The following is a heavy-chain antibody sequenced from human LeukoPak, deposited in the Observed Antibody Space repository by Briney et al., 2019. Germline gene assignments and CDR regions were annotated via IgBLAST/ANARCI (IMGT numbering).Heavy chain of an antibody. Sequence: ASVKVSCKASGYTFTSYYIHWVRQAPGQGLEWMGIINPSGGSTSYAQKFQGRVTMTRDMSTSTVYMELSSLRSEDTAVYYCARAVSCSSTSCYEYFQHWGQGTLVTVSS. D-gene: IGHD2-2*01. CDR1: GYTFTSYY. CDR2: INPSGGST. CDR3: ARAVSCSSTSCYEYFQH. J-gene: IGHJ1*01. V-gene: IGHV1-46*01.